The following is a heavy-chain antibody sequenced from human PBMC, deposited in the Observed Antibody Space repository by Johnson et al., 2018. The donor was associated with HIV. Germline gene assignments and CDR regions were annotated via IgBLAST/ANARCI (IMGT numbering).Heavy chain of an antibody. Sequence: MQLVESGGGLVKPGGSLRLSCAASGFTFSNAWMSWIRQGPGKGLEWVSDINWNGGSTDYADSVKGRFTISRENAKNSLYLQMNSLRVEDTAVYYCAKGADYADYEGAFDIWGQGTMVTVSS. CDR3: AKGADYADYEGAFDI. CDR1: GFTFSNAW. CDR2: INWNGGST. D-gene: IGHD4-17*01. J-gene: IGHJ3*02. V-gene: IGHV3-20*04.